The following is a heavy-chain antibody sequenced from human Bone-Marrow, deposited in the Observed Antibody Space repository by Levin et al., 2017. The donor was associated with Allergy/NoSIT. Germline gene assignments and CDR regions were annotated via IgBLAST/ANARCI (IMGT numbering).Heavy chain of an antibody. CDR2: ISSSSSYT. V-gene: IGHV3-11*05. CDR1: GFTFSDYY. D-gene: IGHD6-19*01. J-gene: IGHJ4*02. Sequence: SCAASGFTFSDYYMSWIRQAPGKGLEWVSYISSSSSYTNYADSVKGRFTISRDNAKNSLYLQMNSLRAEDTAMYYCARVGYSSGWYGAPDYWGQGTLVTVSS. CDR3: ARVGYSSGWYGAPDY.